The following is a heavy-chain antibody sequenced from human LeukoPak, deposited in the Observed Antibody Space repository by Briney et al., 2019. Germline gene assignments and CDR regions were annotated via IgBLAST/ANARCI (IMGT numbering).Heavy chain of an antibody. CDR2: ISSNGGST. CDR3: ARAYGDPAGMDV. J-gene: IGHJ6*02. Sequence: GGSLRLSCAASGFTFSSYAMHWVRQAPGKGLEYVSAISSNGGSTYYANSVKGRFTISRDNSKNTLYLQMGSLRAEDMAVYYCARAYGDPAGMDVWGQGTTVTVSS. D-gene: IGHD4-17*01. V-gene: IGHV3-64*01. CDR1: GFTFSSYA.